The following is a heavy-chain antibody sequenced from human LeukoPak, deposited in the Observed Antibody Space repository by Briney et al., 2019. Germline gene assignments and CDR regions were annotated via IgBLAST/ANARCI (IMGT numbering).Heavy chain of an antibody. D-gene: IGHD3-9*01. CDR2: ISGSGGST. CDR3: AKSYKYFDWFEPFDY. V-gene: IGHV3-23*01. Sequence: GSLRLPCAASGFTFSSYAMSWVRQAPGKGLEWVSAISGSGGSTYYADSVKGGFTISRDNSKNTLYLQMNSLRAEDTAVYYCAKSYKYFDWFEPFDYWGQGTLVTVSS. J-gene: IGHJ4*02. CDR1: GFTFSSYA.